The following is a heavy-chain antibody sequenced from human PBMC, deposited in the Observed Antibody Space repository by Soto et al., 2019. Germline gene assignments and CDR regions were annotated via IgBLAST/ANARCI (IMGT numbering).Heavy chain of an antibody. D-gene: IGHD5-18*01. CDR2: INPSGGST. Sequence: ASVKVSCKASGYTFTSYYMHWVRQAPGQGLEWMGIINPSGGSTSYAQKFQGRVTMTRDTSTSTVYMELSSLRSEDTAVYYCARSGYSYGLGNYMDVWGKGTTVTVSS. V-gene: IGHV1-46*03. CDR3: ARSGYSYGLGNYMDV. J-gene: IGHJ6*03. CDR1: GYTFTSYY.